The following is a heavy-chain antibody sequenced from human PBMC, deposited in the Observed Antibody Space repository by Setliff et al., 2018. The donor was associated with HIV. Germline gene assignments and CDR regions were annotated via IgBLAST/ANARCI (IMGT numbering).Heavy chain of an antibody. Sequence: GGSLRLSCRASGFTFGDYAMSWVRQVPGKGLEWVGFIRSKTHGGTTEYAASVKGRLTISRDDSKTVAYLQMNSLKSEDTAVYYCARAVRDSGSYWGYHYMDVWGKGTAVTVSS. CDR2: IRSKTHGGTT. J-gene: IGHJ6*03. CDR3: ARAVRDSGSYWGYHYMDV. D-gene: IGHD1-26*01. V-gene: IGHV3-49*04. CDR1: GFTFGDYA.